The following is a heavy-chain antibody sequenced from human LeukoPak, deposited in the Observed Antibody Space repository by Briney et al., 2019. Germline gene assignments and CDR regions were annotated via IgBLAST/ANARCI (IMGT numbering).Heavy chain of an antibody. D-gene: IGHD6-19*01. CDR3: ARVIAVAQAFDI. CDR2: IIPIFGTA. V-gene: IGHV1-69*06. Sequence: WASVKVSCKASGGTFSSYAISWVRQAPGQGLECMGGIIPIFGTANYAQKFQGRVTITADKSTSTAYMELSSLRSEDTAVYYCARVIAVAQAFDIWGQGTMVTVSS. J-gene: IGHJ3*02. CDR1: GGTFSSYA.